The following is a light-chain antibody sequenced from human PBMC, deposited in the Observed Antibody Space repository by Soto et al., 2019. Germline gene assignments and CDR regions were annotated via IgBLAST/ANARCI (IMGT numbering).Light chain of an antibody. CDR3: QQYRDYSWT. V-gene: IGKV1-5*03. CDR2: TAY. J-gene: IGKJ1*01. Sequence: IQMTQSPSTVSASVGDRVAISCRASQSIGIWLAWYQQKPGKAPRFLIYTAYTLLGGVPSRFSGSGSGTEFTLTISSLQPDDFATYYCQQYRDYSWTFGQGTKVEIK. CDR1: QSIGIW.